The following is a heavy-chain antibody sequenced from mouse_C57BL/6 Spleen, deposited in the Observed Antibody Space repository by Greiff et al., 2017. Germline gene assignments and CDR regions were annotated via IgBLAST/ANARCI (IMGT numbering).Heavy chain of an antibody. Sequence: EVKLVESGGGLVQPGGSLSLSCAASGFTFTDYYMSWVRQPPGRALEWLGFIRNKANGYTTEYSASVKGRFTISRDNSQSILYLQMNALRAEDSATYYCARYSPPTDGYYFDYWGQGTTLTVSS. CDR3: ARYSPPTDGYYFDY. V-gene: IGHV7-3*01. J-gene: IGHJ2*01. D-gene: IGHD2-3*01. CDR1: GFTFTDYY. CDR2: IRNKANGYTT.